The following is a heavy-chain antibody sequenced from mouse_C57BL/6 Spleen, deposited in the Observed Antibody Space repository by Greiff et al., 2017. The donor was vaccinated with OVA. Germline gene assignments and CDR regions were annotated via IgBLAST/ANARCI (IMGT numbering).Heavy chain of an antibody. J-gene: IGHJ2*01. CDR1: GYSFTSYY. Sequence: QVHVKQSGPELVKPGASVKISCKASGYSFTSYYIHWVKQRPGQGLEWIGWIYPGSGNTKYNEKFKGKATLTADTSSSTAYMQLSSLTSEDSAVYYCARWKGLLDYWGQGTTLTVSS. CDR2: IYPGSGNT. CDR3: ARWKGLLDY. V-gene: IGHV1-66*01. D-gene: IGHD3-3*01.